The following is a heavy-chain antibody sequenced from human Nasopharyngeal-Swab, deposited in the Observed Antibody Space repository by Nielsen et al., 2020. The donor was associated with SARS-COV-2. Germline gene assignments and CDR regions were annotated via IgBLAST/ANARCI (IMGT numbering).Heavy chain of an antibody. J-gene: IGHJ4*02. Sequence: LRLSCGAYGESLSGYYWGWIRQSPGKGLEWIGTIFSSGSNYNPSLKSRVTMSVDTSKNQFSLKLTSVTAADTAVYYCARDESGDYLGLHFDHWGRGTLVTVSS. CDR1: GESLSGYY. V-gene: IGHV4-4*07. CDR3: ARDESGDYLGLHFDH. CDR2: IFSSGS. D-gene: IGHD4-17*01.